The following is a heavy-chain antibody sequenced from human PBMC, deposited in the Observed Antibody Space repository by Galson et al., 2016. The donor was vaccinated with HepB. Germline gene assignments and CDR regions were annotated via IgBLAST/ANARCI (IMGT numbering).Heavy chain of an antibody. CDR1: GFTFSDAW. CDR3: TTRPYSNSGLIDY. J-gene: IGHJ4*02. Sequence: SLRLSCAASGFTFSDAWMNWVRQSPGEGLEWVGRIKSKVDGETIDYAAPVKGRFTISRDDSKNMLFLQMNSLKTEDTALYYCTTRPYSNSGLIDYWGQGTLVTVSP. D-gene: IGHD1-26*01. V-gene: IGHV3-15*07. CDR2: IKSKVDGETI.